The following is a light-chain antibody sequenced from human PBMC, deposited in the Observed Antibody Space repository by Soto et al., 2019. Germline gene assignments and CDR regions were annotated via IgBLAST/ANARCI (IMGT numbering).Light chain of an antibody. Sequence: EIVLTQSPGTLSLSPGERATLSCRASQSVSSTFLAWYQQKPGQAPRLLIFGVSNRATGIPARFSGSGSGTEFTLTIGSLQSEDFAVYYCQQHKNWPITFGQGTRLEIK. V-gene: IGKV3-15*01. CDR1: QSVSST. CDR2: GVS. CDR3: QQHKNWPIT. J-gene: IGKJ5*01.